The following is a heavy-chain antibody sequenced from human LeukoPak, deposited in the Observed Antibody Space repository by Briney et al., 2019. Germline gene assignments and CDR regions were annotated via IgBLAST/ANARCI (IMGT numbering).Heavy chain of an antibody. CDR3: ARVRSWSGYYYGMDV. J-gene: IGHJ6*02. Sequence: ASVKVSCKASGYTFTSYDINWVRQATGQGLEWMGWMNPNSGNTGYAQKFQGRVTMTRNTSISTAYMELSSLGSEDTAVYYCARVRSWSGYYYGMDVWGQGTTVTVSS. V-gene: IGHV1-8*01. D-gene: IGHD6-13*01. CDR2: MNPNSGNT. CDR1: GYTFTSYD.